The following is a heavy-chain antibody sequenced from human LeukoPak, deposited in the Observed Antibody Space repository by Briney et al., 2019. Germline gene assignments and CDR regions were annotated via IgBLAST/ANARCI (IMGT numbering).Heavy chain of an antibody. CDR3: AWVAGDIVVVPAAVNYYYYYMDV. V-gene: IGHV1-18*01. CDR1: GYTFTSYG. Sequence: ASVKVSCKASGYTFTSYGISWVRQAPGQGLEWMGWISAYNGNTNYAQELQGRVTMTTDTSTSTAYMELRSLRSDDTAVYYCAWVAGDIVVVPAAVNYYYYYMDVWGKGTTVTVSS. CDR2: ISAYNGNT. J-gene: IGHJ6*03. D-gene: IGHD2-2*01.